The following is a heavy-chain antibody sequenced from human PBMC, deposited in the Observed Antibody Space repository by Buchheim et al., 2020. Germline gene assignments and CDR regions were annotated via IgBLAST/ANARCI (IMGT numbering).Heavy chain of an antibody. CDR2: ISYDGSNK. V-gene: IGHV3-30-3*01. J-gene: IGHJ4*02. CDR3: ARVSIAAAGTGVY. D-gene: IGHD6-13*01. Sequence: QVQLVESGGGVVQPGRSLRLSCAASGFTFSSYAMHWVRQAPGKGLEWVAVISYDGSNKYYADSVKGRFTISRDNYKHTLYLQMNSLRAEDTAVYYCARVSIAAAGTGVYWGQGTL. CDR1: GFTFSSYA.